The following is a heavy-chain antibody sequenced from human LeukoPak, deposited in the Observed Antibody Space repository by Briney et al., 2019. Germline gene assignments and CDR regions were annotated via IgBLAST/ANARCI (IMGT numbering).Heavy chain of an antibody. Sequence: PSETLSLTCAVSGGSISSSNWWSWVRQPPGKGLEWIGEIDHSGSTNYNPSLKSRVTISVDTSKNQFSLKLSSVTAADTAVYYCARGFTYYYDFWSGYSTGYYYGMDVWGQGTTVTVSS. D-gene: IGHD3-3*01. J-gene: IGHJ6*02. V-gene: IGHV4-4*02. CDR1: GGSISSSNW. CDR2: IDHSGST. CDR3: ARGFTYYYDFWSGYSTGYYYGMDV.